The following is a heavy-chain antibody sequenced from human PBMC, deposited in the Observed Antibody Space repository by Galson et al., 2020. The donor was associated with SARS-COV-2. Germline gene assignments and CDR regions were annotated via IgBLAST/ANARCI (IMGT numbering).Heavy chain of an antibody. D-gene: IGHD2-8*01. CDR3: AKYSPHRYCHNGVCIVGCFDP. V-gene: IGHV3-23*01. J-gene: IGHJ5*02. Sequence: GGSLRLSCAASGLTFSNYAMSWVRQAPGKSLEWVSGLTGSGGSTYYADSVKGRFTIYRDNSQDTLYLQMNSLRAEDTAIYYCAKYSPHRYCHNGVCIVGCFDPWGQGTLVTVSS. CDR1: GLTFSNYA. CDR2: LTGSGGST.